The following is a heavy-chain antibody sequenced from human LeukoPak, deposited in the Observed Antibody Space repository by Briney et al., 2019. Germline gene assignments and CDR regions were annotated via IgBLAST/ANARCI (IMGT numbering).Heavy chain of an antibody. CDR1: GFTFSSYS. D-gene: IGHD3-16*01. CDR3: ARDPWGSGSAPTDY. Sequence: GGSLRLSCAASGFTFSSYSMNWVRQAPGKGLEWVSSISSSSSYIYYADSVKGRFTISRDNAKNSLYLQMNSLRAEDTAVYYCARDPWGSGSAPTDYWGQGTLVTVSS. J-gene: IGHJ4*02. CDR2: ISSSSSYI. V-gene: IGHV3-21*01.